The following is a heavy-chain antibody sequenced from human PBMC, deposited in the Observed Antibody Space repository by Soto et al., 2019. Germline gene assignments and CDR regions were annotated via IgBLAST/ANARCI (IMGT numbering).Heavy chain of an antibody. Sequence: EVQLVESGGGLVKPGGSLRLSCAASGFTFSSYTMNWVRQAPGKGLEWVSSISSGSSYIYYADSMKGRFTISRDNAKNSLYQKMNRLRDEDTGVYSSARSVLSDSRNRYWGRGTLVPVTS. CDR2: ISSGSSYI. D-gene: IGHD3-22*01. J-gene: IGHJ1*01. CDR3: ARSVLSDSRNRY. CDR1: GFTFSSYT. V-gene: IGHV3-21*01.